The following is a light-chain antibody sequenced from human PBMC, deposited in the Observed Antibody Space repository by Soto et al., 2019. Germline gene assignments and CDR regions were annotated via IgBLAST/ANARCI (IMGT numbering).Light chain of an antibody. CDR3: SSYTSISSLGV. CDR2: EVS. Sequence: QSALTQPASVSGSPGQSITISCTGTSSDAGSCDLVSWYQQHPGKVPKLIIFEVSNRPSGVSDRFSGSKSGNTASLTISGLQAEDEAEYYCSSYTSISSLGVFGTGTKLTVL. CDR1: SSDAGSCDL. V-gene: IGLV2-14*02. J-gene: IGLJ1*01.